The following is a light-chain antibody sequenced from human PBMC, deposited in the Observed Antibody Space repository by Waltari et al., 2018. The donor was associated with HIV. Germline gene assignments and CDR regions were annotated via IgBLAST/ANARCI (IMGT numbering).Light chain of an antibody. V-gene: IGKV3-15*01. CDR1: ESISSN. Sequence: EIVMTQSPATLSVSPGESATLSCRASESISSNLAWYQQKPGQAPRLLIYEASTRAAGIPVRFSVSGSGTEFTLTISSLQSEDLAVYYCQQNNNWPPITFGQGTRLEIK. J-gene: IGKJ5*01. CDR3: QQNNNWPPIT. CDR2: EAS.